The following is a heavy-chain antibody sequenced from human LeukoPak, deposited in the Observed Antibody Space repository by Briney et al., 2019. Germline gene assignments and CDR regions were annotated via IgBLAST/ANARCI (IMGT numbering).Heavy chain of an antibody. J-gene: IGHJ4*02. V-gene: IGHV3-23*01. Sequence: GGSLRLSCAASGFTFSSYAMSWVRQAPGKGLEWVSAISGSGGSTYYADSVKGRFTISRDNSKHTLYLQMNSLRAEDTAVYYCAREGEWELLLDYWGQGTLVTVSS. D-gene: IGHD1-26*01. CDR3: AREGEWELLLDY. CDR2: ISGSGGST. CDR1: GFTFSSYA.